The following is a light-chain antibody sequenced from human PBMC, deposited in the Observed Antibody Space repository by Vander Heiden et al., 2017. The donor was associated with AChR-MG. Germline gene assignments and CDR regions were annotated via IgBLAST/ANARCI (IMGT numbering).Light chain of an antibody. CDR2: DVN. CDR1: SSDIGAYDY. J-gene: IGLJ2*01. Sequence: QSALTPPPSASGSPGQSVTIPCTGTSSDIGAYDYDSCYQQHTGKAPKLMINDVNQRPSGGPDRFSGSKSGNTASLTVSGRQAEDEADDYCSSYGGTNNLVVFGGGTQLTV. CDR3: SSYGGTNNLVV. V-gene: IGLV2-8*01.